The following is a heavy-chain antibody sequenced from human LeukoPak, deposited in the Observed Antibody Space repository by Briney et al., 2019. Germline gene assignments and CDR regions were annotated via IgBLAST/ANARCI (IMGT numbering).Heavy chain of an antibody. CDR2: ISNNGGYT. V-gene: IGHV3-23*01. D-gene: IGHD3-3*01. Sequence: GGSLRLSCAASGFTFSSSAMSWVRQAPGKGLEWVAAISNNGGYTYYADSVQGRFTISRDNSKSTLCLQMNSLRSEDTAVYYCATHSASCFWSGYYGYWGQGTLVTVYS. CDR1: GFTFSSSA. J-gene: IGHJ4*02. CDR3: ATHSASCFWSGYYGY.